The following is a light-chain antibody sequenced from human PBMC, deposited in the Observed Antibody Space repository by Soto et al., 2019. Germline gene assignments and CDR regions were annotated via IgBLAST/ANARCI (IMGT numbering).Light chain of an antibody. V-gene: IGKV1-33*01. Sequence: DIQMTQSPSSLSASVGDRVTITCQASHDITNFLNWYQQKPGRAPKLLIFDAIHLETGVPSRFSGRGSATYFSLTISNLQPEDFATYYCQQYDDLPVTFGGGTKIEIK. CDR2: DAI. CDR3: QQYDDLPVT. CDR1: HDITNF. J-gene: IGKJ4*01.